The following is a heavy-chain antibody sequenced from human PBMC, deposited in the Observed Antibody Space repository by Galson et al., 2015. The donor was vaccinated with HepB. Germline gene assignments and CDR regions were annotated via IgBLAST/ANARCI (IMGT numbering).Heavy chain of an antibody. CDR2: ISYDGSNK. J-gene: IGHJ6*02. V-gene: IGHV3-30-3*01. Sequence: SLRLSCAASGFTFSSYAMHWVRQAPGKGLEWVAVISYDGSNKYYADSVKGRFTISRDNSKNTLYLQMNSLRAEDTAVYYCAREDVGVGYYYYGMDVWGQGTTVTVSS. CDR3: AREDVGVGYYYYGMDV. D-gene: IGHD3-16*01. CDR1: GFTFSSYA.